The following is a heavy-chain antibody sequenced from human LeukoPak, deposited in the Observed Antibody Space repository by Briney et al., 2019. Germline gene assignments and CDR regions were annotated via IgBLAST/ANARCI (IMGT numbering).Heavy chain of an antibody. D-gene: IGHD3-9*01. CDR2: IDGDDDR. CDR3: ARSTHTSGYQF. J-gene: IGHJ4*02. CDR1: GFSLTTSGMC. Sequence: SGPALLKPTQTLTLACDFSGFSLTTSGMCVSWIRQPPGKALEWLAVIDGDDDRYYSPSLKTRLTIPKDTSKNQVVLTMTNMDPVDTATYFCARSTHTSGYQFWGGGTLVTVSS. V-gene: IGHV2-70*01.